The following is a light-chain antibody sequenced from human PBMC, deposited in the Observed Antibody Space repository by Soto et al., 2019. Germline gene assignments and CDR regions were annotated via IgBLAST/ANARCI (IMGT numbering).Light chain of an antibody. V-gene: IGLV2-8*01. CDR1: SSDIGGYNF. J-gene: IGLJ2*01. Sequence: QSVLTQPPSASGSPGQSVTISCTGTSSDIGGYNFVSWYQQHPGKAPKLMIDEVNKRPSGVRDRFSGSKSGNTASLTVSGLQAEDEADYYCSSYADTNNLVFGGGTKLTVL. CDR3: SSYADTNNLV. CDR2: EVN.